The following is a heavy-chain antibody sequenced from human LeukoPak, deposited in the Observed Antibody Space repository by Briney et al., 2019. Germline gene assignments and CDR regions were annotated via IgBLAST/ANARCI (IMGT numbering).Heavy chain of an antibody. CDR1: GFTFSSYS. V-gene: IGHV3-21*01. D-gene: IGHD5-12*01. Sequence: GGSLRLSCAASGFTFSSYSMNWVRQAPGKGLEWASSISSSSSYIYYADSVKGRFTISRDNAKNSLYLQMNSLRAEDTAVYYCARDRPYSGYGSYWGQGTLVTVSS. CDR2: ISSSSSYI. CDR3: ARDRPYSGYGSY. J-gene: IGHJ4*02.